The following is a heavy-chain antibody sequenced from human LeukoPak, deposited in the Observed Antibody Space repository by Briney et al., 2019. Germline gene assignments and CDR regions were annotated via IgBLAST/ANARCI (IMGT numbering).Heavy chain of an antibody. V-gene: IGHV4-39*01. Sequence: SETLSLTCSVSGGSISSSSYYWGWIRQPPGKGLEWIGSIYYSGRTYYNPSLKSRVTISVDTSKSQFSLKLSSVTAADTAVYYCARLGIGDAFDIWGQGTMVTVSS. CDR1: GGSISSSSYY. J-gene: IGHJ3*02. CDR3: ARLGIGDAFDI. D-gene: IGHD2-21*01. CDR2: IYYSGRT.